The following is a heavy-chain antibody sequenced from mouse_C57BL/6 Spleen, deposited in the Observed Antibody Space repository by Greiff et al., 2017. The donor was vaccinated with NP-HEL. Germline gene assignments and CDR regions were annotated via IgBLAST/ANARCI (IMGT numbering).Heavy chain of an antibody. V-gene: IGHV1-50*01. J-gene: IGHJ4*01. CDR1: GYTFTSYW. Sequence: VQLQQPGAELVKPGASVKLSCKASGYTFTSYWMQWVKQRPGQGLEWIGEIDPSDSYTNYNQKFKGKATLTVDTSSSTAYMQLSSLTSEDSAVYYCARPGKVVAYYAMDYWGQGTSVTVSS. CDR2: IDPSDSYT. CDR3: ARPGKVVAYYAMDY. D-gene: IGHD1-1*01.